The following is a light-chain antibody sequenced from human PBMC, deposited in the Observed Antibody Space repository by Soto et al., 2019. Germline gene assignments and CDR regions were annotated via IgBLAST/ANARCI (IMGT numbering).Light chain of an antibody. V-gene: IGKV1-9*01. Sequence: IQLTQSPSSLSASVGDRVTITCRASQGISSYLAWYQQKPGKAPKLLIYAASTLQSGVPSRFSGSGSGTEFTLTISSLQPEDFAAYYCQQLSSYPWTFGQGTKVDIK. CDR3: QQLSSYPWT. CDR2: AAS. CDR1: QGISSY. J-gene: IGKJ1*01.